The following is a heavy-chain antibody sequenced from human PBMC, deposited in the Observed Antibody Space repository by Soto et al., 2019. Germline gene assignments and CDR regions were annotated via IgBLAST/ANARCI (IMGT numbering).Heavy chain of an antibody. CDR3: ARDWGTWTLAVAGP. CDR2: VSAYNGNT. D-gene: IGHD6-19*01. CDR1: GYSFTSYG. V-gene: IGHV1-18*01. J-gene: IGHJ5*02. Sequence: QGHLVQSGAEVKKPGASVTVSCEASGYSFTSYGIIWVRQAPGQGLEWMGWVSAYNGNTKYSQKFQGRVTMTTGTSTRTAYMELRSLSSDDTAVYYCARDWGTWTLAVAGPWGQGTLVTVSS.